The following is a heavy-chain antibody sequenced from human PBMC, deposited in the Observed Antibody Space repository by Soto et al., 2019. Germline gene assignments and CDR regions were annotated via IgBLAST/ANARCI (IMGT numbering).Heavy chain of an antibody. CDR2: INHSGST. D-gene: IGHD3-10*01. Sequence: PSETLSLTCAVYGGSFSGYYWSWIRQPPGKGLEWIGEINHSGSTNYNPSLKSRVTISVDTSKNQSSLKLSSVTAADTAVYYCARGRMVRGVIIFGMDVWGQGTTVTVSS. CDR3: ARGRMVRGVIIFGMDV. V-gene: IGHV4-34*01. J-gene: IGHJ6*02. CDR1: GGSFSGYY.